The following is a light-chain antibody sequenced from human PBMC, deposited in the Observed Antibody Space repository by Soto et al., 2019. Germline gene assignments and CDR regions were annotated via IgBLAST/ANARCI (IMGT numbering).Light chain of an antibody. Sequence: EIVLAQSPATLSLSPGERATLSCSASQTVSNYLAWYQQKPGQAPRLLIYDASNRAPGIPARFSGSGSGTDFTLTICSREPEYFAVYYCQQRSNSPTFCQGTRLEI. CDR2: DAS. CDR1: QTVSNY. J-gene: IGKJ5*01. V-gene: IGKV3-11*01. CDR3: QQRSNSPT.